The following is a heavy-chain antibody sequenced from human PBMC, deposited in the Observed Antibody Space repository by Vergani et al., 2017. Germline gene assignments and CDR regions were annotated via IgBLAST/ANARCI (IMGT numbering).Heavy chain of an antibody. CDR2: ISPDGSAT. CDR3: VRLPRVPWNFNL. Sequence: VQLVESGGGVVQPGTSLRLSCVVSGFALNRHAMYWVRQAPGKGLGWVAHISPDGSATAYVDSVKGRFTISRDNTKNSLSLQMSGLRVEDTAVYYCVRLPRVPWNFNLWGRGTLITVSS. V-gene: IGHV3-7*01. CDR1: GFALNRHA. J-gene: IGHJ2*01.